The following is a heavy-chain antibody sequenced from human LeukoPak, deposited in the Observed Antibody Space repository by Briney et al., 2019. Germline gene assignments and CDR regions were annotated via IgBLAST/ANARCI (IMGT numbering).Heavy chain of an antibody. Sequence: SETLSLTCAVYGGSFSRYYWSWIRQSPGKGLEWIAEIDHRGDTNYNPSVKSRVTISVDTSKNQFSLKVRSLSAADTAVHYCARGPTISEAGYFDFWGQETLVTVSS. CDR1: GGSFSRYY. V-gene: IGHV4-34*01. CDR3: ARGPTISEAGYFDF. D-gene: IGHD2-15*01. J-gene: IGHJ4*03. CDR2: IDHRGDT.